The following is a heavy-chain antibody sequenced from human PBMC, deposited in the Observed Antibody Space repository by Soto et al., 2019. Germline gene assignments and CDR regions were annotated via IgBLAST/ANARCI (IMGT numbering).Heavy chain of an antibody. CDR3: QASAVVVVVERRNWFDP. D-gene: IGHD2-15*01. CDR1: GFTFSNAW. J-gene: IGHJ5*02. V-gene: IGHV3-15*01. Sequence: PGGSLRLSCAASGFTFSNAWMSWVRQAPGKGLEWVGRTKSKTDGGTTGYGATVKGRFTISRDESKNTLYLQRNSLKTEDTAVYYCQASAVVVVVERRNWFDPWGQGTLVTVSS. CDR2: TKSKTDGGTT.